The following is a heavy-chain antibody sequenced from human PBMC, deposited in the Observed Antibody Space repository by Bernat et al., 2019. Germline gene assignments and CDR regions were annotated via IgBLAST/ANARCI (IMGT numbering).Heavy chain of an antibody. Sequence: QVQLQQWGAGLLKPSETLSLTCAVYGGSFSGYYWSWIRQPPGKGLEWIGEINHSGGTNYNPSLKSRVTISVDTSKNQVSMKLSSETADDTAVYYCGRGGEGQQLVLVYWGQGTLVTVSS. J-gene: IGHJ4*02. CDR2: INHSGGT. CDR1: GGSFSGYY. CDR3: GRGGEGQQLVLVY. D-gene: IGHD6-13*01. V-gene: IGHV4-34*01.